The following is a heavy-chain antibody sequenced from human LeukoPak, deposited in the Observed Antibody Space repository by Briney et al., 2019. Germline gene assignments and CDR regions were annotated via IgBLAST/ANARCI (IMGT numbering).Heavy chain of an antibody. CDR1: GGSFSGYY. D-gene: IGHD6-19*01. J-gene: IGHJ5*01. CDR3: AMTVASREFDP. V-gene: IGHV4-34*01. Sequence: PLETLSLTCNVSGGSFSGYYWSWIRQPPGKGLEWIGEITHRGSTNYNPSLKSRVTMSVDTSKNQFSLKLSSVTAADTAVYYCAMTVASREFDPWGQGTLVTVSS. CDR2: ITHRGST.